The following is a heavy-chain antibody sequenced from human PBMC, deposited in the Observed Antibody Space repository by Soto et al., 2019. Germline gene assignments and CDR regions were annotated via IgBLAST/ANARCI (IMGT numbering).Heavy chain of an antibody. J-gene: IGHJ6*02. D-gene: IGHD6-19*01. V-gene: IGHV3-30-3*01. CDR2: ISYDGSNK. CDR1: GFTFSSYA. CDR3: ARLAGGYSSGWYGYYGMDV. Sequence: QVQLVESGGGVVQPGRSLRLSCAASGFTFSSYAMHWVRQALGKGLAWVAVISYDGSNKYYADSVKGRFTISRDNSKNTLYLQMNSLRAENTVVYYCARLAGGYSSGWYGYYGMDVWGQRTTVTVSS.